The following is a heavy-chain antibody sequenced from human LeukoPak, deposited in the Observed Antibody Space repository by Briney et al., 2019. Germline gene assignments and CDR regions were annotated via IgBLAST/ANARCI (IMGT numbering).Heavy chain of an antibody. D-gene: IGHD3-22*01. CDR1: GGSFSGYY. J-gene: IGHJ5*02. V-gene: IGHV4-34*01. CDR2: INHSGST. Sequence: SETLSLTCAVYGGSFSGYYWSWIRQPPGKGLEWIGEINHSGSTNYNPSLKSRVTISVDTSKNQFSLKLGSVTAADTVVYYCARGGEDSSGYPNWFDRWGQGTLVTVSS. CDR3: ARGGEDSSGYPNWFDR.